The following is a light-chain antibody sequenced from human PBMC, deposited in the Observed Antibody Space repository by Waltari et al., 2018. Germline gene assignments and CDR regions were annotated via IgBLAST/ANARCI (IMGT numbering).Light chain of an antibody. Sequence: QSVLTQPPSASGTPGQRVSISCSGSASNIGSDSVNWYQQLPGAAPKLLIHIDNRRPSGVPDRFSGSKSGTSASLAISGLQSEDEADYYCAAWDSRLNGVVFGGGTRLTVL. CDR2: IDN. CDR1: ASNIGSDS. J-gene: IGLJ2*01. V-gene: IGLV1-44*01. CDR3: AAWDSRLNGVV.